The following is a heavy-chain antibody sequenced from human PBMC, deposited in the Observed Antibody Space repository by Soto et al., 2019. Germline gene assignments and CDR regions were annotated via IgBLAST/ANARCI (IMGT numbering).Heavy chain of an antibody. Sequence: GGSLRLSCAASGFTFSSYSMSWVRQAPGKGLEWVSSISSSSSYIYYADSVKGRFTISRDNAKNSLYLQMNSLRAEDTAVYYCARDLESPILAGYYMSWGQGTLVTVSS. CDR3: ARDLESPILAGYYMS. CDR1: GFTFSSYS. CDR2: ISSSSSYI. V-gene: IGHV3-21*01. D-gene: IGHD3-9*01. J-gene: IGHJ5*02.